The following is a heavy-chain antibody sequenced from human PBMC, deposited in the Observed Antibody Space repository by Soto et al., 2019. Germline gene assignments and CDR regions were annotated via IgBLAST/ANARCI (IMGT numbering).Heavy chain of an antibody. CDR1: GFAFSFYS. D-gene: IGHD3-10*01. Sequence: EVVLLESGGGLVQPGGSLRLSCEVSGFAFSFYSMSWVRPAPGKGLEWVASISGNGGTTYYAASGKGRFTFSRDKSKNTLELQMNNLRGEDTAGYYCAKDRGGFTNGWEFFDSWGQGTLVTVSS. CDR2: ISGNGGTT. CDR3: AKDRGGFTNGWEFFDS. V-gene: IGHV3-23*01. J-gene: IGHJ4*02.